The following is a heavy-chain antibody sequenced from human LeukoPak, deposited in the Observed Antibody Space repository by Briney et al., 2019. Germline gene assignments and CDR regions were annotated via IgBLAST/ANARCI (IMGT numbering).Heavy chain of an antibody. J-gene: IGHJ6*03. CDR2: INYRGST. CDR3: ARDNSYMDV. V-gene: IGHV4-39*06. D-gene: IGHD4-11*01. Sequence: SEPLSLTCTVSGRSISSSSYYWGWIRQPPGKGLEWIGSINYRGSTYYNPSLKIRVTISVDKSKNQFTLNVNSVTAADTAVYYCARDNSYMDVWGKGTTVTVSS. CDR1: GRSISSSSYY.